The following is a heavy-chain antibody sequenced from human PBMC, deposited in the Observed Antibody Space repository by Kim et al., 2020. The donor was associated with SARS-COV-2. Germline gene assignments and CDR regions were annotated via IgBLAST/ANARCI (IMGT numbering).Heavy chain of an antibody. CDR2: ISGSGGST. J-gene: IGHJ4*02. D-gene: IGHD3-9*01. Sequence: GGSLRLSCAASGFTFSSYAMSWVRQAPGKGLEWVSAISGSGGSTYYADSVKGRFTISRDNSKNTLYLQMNSLRAEDTAVYYCAKGWVFLKYYDILTGSRWGQGTLVTVSS. CDR1: GFTFSSYA. CDR3: AKGWVFLKYYDILTGSR. V-gene: IGHV3-23*01.